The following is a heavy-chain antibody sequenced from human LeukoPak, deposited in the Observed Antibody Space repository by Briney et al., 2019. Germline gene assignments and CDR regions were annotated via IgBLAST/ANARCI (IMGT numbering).Heavy chain of an antibody. CDR2: ISGSGGNT. V-gene: IGHV3-23*01. CDR3: ANAKSAIAARQPFGY. Sequence: PGGSLRLSCAASGFTFSSYAMSWVRQAPGKGLEWVSSISGSGGNTYYADSVKGRFTISRDNSKNTLYMQMNSLRAEDTAVYYCANAKSAIAARQPFGYWGQGTLVTVSS. J-gene: IGHJ4*02. CDR1: GFTFSSYA. D-gene: IGHD6-6*01.